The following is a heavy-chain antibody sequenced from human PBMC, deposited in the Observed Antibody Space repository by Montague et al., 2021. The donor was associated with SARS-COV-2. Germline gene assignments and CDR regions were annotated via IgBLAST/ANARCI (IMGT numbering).Heavy chain of an antibody. Sequence: SETLSLTSAVFDGSFSDFYWSWIRQPPGEGLEWIGEINHGGTTYXNPSRKSRVTISVDTSKNQFSLKLNSVTAADAAVYYCASGDDNGSGYLDVWGKGTTATVSS. CDR2: INHGGTT. D-gene: IGHD1-26*01. CDR3: ASGDDNGSGYLDV. CDR1: DGSFSDFY. J-gene: IGHJ6*03. V-gene: IGHV4-34*01.